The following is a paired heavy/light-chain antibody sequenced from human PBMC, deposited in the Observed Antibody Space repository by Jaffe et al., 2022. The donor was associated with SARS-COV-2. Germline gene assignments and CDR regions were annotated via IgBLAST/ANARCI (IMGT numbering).Heavy chain of an antibody. CDR2: MNPNSGNT. J-gene: IGHJ5*02. D-gene: IGHD2-2*01. Sequence: QVQLVQSGAEVKKPGASVKVSCKASGYTFTSYDINWVRQATGQGLEWMGWMNPNSGNTGYAQKFQGRVTMTRNTSISTAYMELSSLRSEDTAVYYCARGVAILLDCSSTSCSKGWFDPWGQGTLVTVSS. CDR1: GYTFTSYD. V-gene: IGHV1-8*01. CDR3: ARGVAILLDCSSTSCSKGWFDP.
Light chain of an antibody. J-gene: IGKJ2*01. V-gene: IGKV3-20*01. CDR2: GAS. CDR1: QSVSSSY. CDR3: QQYGSSPWYT. Sequence: EIVLTQSPGTLSLSPGERATLSCRASQSVSSSYLAWYQQKPGQAPRLLIYGASSRATGIPDRFSGSGSGTDFTLTISRLEPEDFAVYYCQQYGSSPWYTFGQGTKLEIK.